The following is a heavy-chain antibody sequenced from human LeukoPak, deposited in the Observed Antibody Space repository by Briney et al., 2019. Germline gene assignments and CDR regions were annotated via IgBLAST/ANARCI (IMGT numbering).Heavy chain of an antibody. Sequence: SETLSLTCTVSGGSISSYYWSWIRQPPGKGLEWMGYIYYSGSTNYNASLKSRVTISVDKSKKQFSLKLSYRDAASKAVDYLWRGLPVFGVVTGYYYYYYYMDVWGKGTTVTVSS. CDR3: WRGLPVFGVVTGYYYYYYYMDV. D-gene: IGHD3-3*01. CDR1: GGSISSYY. V-gene: IGHV4-59*01. CDR2: IYYSGST. J-gene: IGHJ6*03.